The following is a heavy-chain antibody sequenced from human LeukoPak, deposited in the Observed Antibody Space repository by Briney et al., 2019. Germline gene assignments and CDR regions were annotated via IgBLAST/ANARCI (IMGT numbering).Heavy chain of an antibody. CDR3: ATQQSRPFSSSGPFDI. J-gene: IGHJ3*02. CDR2: ISASDGST. CDR1: GFTFTSYA. V-gene: IGHV3-23*01. D-gene: IGHD6-6*01. Sequence: PGGSLRLSCTASGFTFTSYAMSWVRQAPGRGLDWVSEISASDGSTYYADSVKGRFTISRDNSKNTLYLQMNSLRAEDTAVYYCATQQSRPFSSSGPFDIWGQGTMVTVSS.